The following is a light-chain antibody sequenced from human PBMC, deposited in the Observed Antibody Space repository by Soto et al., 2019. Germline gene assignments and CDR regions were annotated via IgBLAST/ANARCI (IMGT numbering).Light chain of an antibody. Sequence: DIQMTQSPSTLSASVGDRVTITCRASQSISDWLAWYQQEPGEAPRLLIYRAFTLQSGVSSRFRGSGSGTEFTLTISDLQPDDFATYYCQQYHIYSWTFGQGTTVGIK. CDR2: RAF. J-gene: IGKJ1*01. V-gene: IGKV1-5*03. CDR3: QQYHIYSWT. CDR1: QSISDW.